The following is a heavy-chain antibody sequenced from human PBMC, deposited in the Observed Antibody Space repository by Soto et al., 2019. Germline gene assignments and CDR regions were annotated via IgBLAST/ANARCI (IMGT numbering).Heavy chain of an antibody. Sequence: SGGSLRLSCALSGFPFSHHAMAWVRHASAQGMEWVATTSNNGNRTFCVDSERGRFTVSRDRSKTTLYLQMNSLRAEDTAVYFCARPPLHSNGGYFESWGQGTLVAVSS. CDR2: TSNNGNRT. J-gene: IGHJ4*02. V-gene: IGHV3-23*01. CDR1: GFPFSHHA. CDR3: ARPPLHSNGGYFES. D-gene: IGHD6-19*01.